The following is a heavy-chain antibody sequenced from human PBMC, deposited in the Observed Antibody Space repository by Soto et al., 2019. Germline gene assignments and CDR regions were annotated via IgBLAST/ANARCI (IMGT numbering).Heavy chain of an antibody. D-gene: IGHD5-18*01. Sequence: GASVKVSCKASGYTFTSYYMHWVRQAPGQGLEWMGIINPSGGSTSYAQKFQGRVTMTRDTSTSTVYMELSSLRSEDTAVYYCARGDVDTAMVFGVKTSCWGQGTLVTVSS. CDR3: ARGDVDTAMVFGVKTSC. CDR2: INPSGGST. V-gene: IGHV1-46*01. J-gene: IGHJ4*02. CDR1: GYTFTSYY.